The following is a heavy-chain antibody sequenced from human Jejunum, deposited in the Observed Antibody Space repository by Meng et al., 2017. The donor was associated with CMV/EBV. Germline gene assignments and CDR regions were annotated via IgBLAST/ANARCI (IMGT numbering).Heavy chain of an antibody. Sequence: VPLQEAGPVLVTSSPPFSLTGSVSGGSLGRGDYYWSWIRQPPGKGLEWIGYIHDTGSTYYNPSLKSRVDISLGTSRNHFSLTLSSVTAEDTAVYFCARGSIFVSFDSWGQGTLVTVSS. CDR2: IHDTGST. V-gene: IGHV4-30-4*08. CDR3: ARGSIFVSFDS. J-gene: IGHJ4*02. D-gene: IGHD3-3*01. CDR1: GGSLGRGDYY.